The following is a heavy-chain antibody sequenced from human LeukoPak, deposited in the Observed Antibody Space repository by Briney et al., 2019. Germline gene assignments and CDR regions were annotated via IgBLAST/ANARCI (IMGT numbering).Heavy chain of an antibody. V-gene: IGHV3-23*01. CDR2: ISGSGGST. CDR3: AKGSPPRDDSSGYYYGGTYYFDY. CDR1: GFTFSSYA. J-gene: IGHJ4*02. Sequence: PGGSLRLSCAASGFTFSSYAMSWVRQAPGKGLEWVSVISGSGGSTYYADSVKGRFTISRDNSKNTLYLQMNSLRAEDTAVYYCAKGSPPRDDSSGYYYGGTYYFDYWGQGTLVTVSS. D-gene: IGHD3-22*01.